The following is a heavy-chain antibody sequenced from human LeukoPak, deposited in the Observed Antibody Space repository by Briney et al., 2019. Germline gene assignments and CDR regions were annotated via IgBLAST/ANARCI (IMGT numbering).Heavy chain of an antibody. D-gene: IGHD5-18*01. CDR1: GFSLNASGMC. CDR3: ARIRGYSYGHSIYSYYYYMDV. V-gene: IGHV2-70*11. Sequence: SGPTLVKPTQTLTLTCTFSGFSLNASGMCVTWIRQPPGKALEWLARIDWDDDKYYSTSLKTRLTISKDTSKNQVVLTMTNMDPVDTATYYCARIRGYSYGHSIYSYYYYMDVWGKGTTVTVSS. CDR2: IDWDDDK. J-gene: IGHJ6*03.